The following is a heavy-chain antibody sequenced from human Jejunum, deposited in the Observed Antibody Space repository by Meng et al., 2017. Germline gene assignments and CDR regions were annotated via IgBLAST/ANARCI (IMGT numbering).Heavy chain of an antibody. V-gene: IGHV4-39*01. Sequence: QLQLQESGPGLVKPSETLSLTCTVSGGSISSSSYYGGWIRQPPGKGLEWIGTMYYHGSTYYNPSLKSRVTISVDTSKNQFSLKLSSVTAADTAVYYCARPHTSAWGQGTLVTVSS. D-gene: IGHD2-21*01. J-gene: IGHJ5*02. CDR2: MYYHGST. CDR3: ARPHTSA. CDR1: GGSISSSSYY.